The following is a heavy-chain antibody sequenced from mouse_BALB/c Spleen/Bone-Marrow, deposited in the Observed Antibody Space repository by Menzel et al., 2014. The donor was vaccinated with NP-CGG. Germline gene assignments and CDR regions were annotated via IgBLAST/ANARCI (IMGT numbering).Heavy chain of an antibody. V-gene: IGHV14-3*02. J-gene: IGHJ3*01. Sequence: VQLKQSGAELVKPGASVKLSCTASGSNIKDTYMHWVKQRPEQGLEWIGRIDPANGNTKYDPKFQGKATITADTSSNTAYLQLSGLTSEDTAVYYCASYYYGSSSFAYWGQGTMVTVSA. D-gene: IGHD1-1*01. CDR2: IDPANGNT. CDR1: GSNIKDTY. CDR3: ASYYYGSSSFAY.